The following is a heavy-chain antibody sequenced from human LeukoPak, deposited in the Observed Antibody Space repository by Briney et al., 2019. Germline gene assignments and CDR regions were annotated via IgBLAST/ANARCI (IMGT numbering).Heavy chain of an antibody. J-gene: IGHJ4*02. V-gene: IGHV5-51*01. Sequence: GESLKISCKASGYSFTSYWIGWVRQMPGKGLEWMGIIYPDDSDTRYSPSFQGQVTISADKSISSAYLQWNSLKASDTAMYYCARLRDNWEDYWGQGTLVTVSS. CDR2: IYPDDSDT. CDR1: GYSFTSYW. D-gene: IGHD1-20*01. CDR3: ARLRDNWEDY.